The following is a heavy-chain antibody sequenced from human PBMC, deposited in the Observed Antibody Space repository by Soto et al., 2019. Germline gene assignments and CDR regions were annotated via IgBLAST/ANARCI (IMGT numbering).Heavy chain of an antibody. CDR3: ARPDSSGYYWEVDY. Sequence: QVQLVESGGGVVQPGRSLRLSCAASGFTFSSYGMHWVRQAPGKGLEWVALIWYDGSNKYYADSVKGRFTISRDNSKNTLHLQMNSLGAEDTAVYFWARPDSSGYYWEVDYWGQGTLVTVSS. CDR1: GFTFSSYG. V-gene: IGHV3-33*01. J-gene: IGHJ4*02. D-gene: IGHD3-22*01. CDR2: IWYDGSNK.